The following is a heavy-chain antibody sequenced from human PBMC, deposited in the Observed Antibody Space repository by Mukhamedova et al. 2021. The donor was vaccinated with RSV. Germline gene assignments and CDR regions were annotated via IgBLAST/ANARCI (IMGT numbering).Heavy chain of an antibody. CDR3: ARGRFGELLNAFDI. D-gene: IGHD3-10*01. CDR2: ISYDGSNK. Sequence: SSYAMHWVRQAPGKGLEWVAVISYDGSNKYCADSVKGRFTISRDNSKNTLYLQMNSLRAEDTAVYYCARGRFGELLNAFDIRRQG. CDR1: SSYA. V-gene: IGHV3-30*04. J-gene: IGHJ3*02.